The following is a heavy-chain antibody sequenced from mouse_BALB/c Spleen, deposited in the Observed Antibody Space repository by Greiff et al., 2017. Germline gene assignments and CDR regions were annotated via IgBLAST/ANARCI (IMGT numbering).Heavy chain of an antibody. V-gene: IGHV5-6-4*01. CDR1: GFTFSSYT. CDR3: TRDPYAMDY. Sequence: EVMLVESGGGLVKPGGSLKLSCAASGFTFSSYTMSWVRQTPEKRLEWVATISSGGSYTYYPDSVKGRFTISRDNAKNTLYLQMSSLKSEDTAMYYCTRDPYAMDYWGQGTSVTVSS. CDR2: ISSGGSYT. J-gene: IGHJ4*01.